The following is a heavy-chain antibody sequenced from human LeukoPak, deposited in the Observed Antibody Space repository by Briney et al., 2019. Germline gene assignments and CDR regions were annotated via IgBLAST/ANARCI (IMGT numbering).Heavy chain of an antibody. Sequence: RASVKVSCKASGYTFTGYYMHWVRQAPGQGLEWMGGIIPIFGTANYAQKFQGRVTITADESTSTAYMELSSLRSEDTAVYYCARDNCSSTSCYTGYYYYYYMDVWGKGTTVTVSS. CDR2: IIPIFGTA. D-gene: IGHD2-2*02. V-gene: IGHV1-69*13. CDR1: GYTFTGYY. J-gene: IGHJ6*03. CDR3: ARDNCSSTSCYTGYYYYYYMDV.